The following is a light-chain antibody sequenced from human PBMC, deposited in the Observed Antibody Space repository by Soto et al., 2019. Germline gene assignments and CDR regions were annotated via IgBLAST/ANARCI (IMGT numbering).Light chain of an antibody. V-gene: IGKV3-20*01. CDR2: GAS. CDR3: QQYGSSPFT. Sequence: EIVLTRSPGTLSLSPGERATLSCRASQSVSSSYLAWYQQKPGHAPRLLIYGASSRATGIPDRFSGSGSGTDFTLTISRLEPEDFAVYYCQQYGSSPFTFGPGTKVDIK. J-gene: IGKJ3*01. CDR1: QSVSSSY.